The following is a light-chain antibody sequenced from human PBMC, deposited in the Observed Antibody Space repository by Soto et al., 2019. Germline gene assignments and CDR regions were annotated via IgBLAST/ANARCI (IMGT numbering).Light chain of an antibody. CDR3: RQYNNWPPVT. CDR2: GAS. V-gene: IGKV3-15*01. J-gene: IGKJ4*01. CDR1: QSVSNN. Sequence: EIVLTQSPGTLSLSPGERATLSCRASQSVSNNYLAWYQQKPGQAPRLLIYGASTRVTGVPARFSGSGSGTEFTLTISSLQTEDFAVYYCRQYNNWPPVTFGGGTKVDIK.